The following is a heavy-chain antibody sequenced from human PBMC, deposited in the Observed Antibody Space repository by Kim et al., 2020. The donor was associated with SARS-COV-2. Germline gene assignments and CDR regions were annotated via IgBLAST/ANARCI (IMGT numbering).Heavy chain of an antibody. D-gene: IGHD2-15*01. CDR2: ISCSGVST. CDR3: GKDPPLGHCSGGSCYSDS. Sequence: GGSLRLSCIASGFTFSRYSMRCVLPSPLQLLEWISGISCSGVSTYYADSVKGRFTISRDNSKNTLYLQMNSPRVEDTAVYYCGKDPPLGHCSGGSCYSDSWGHGTLVTVSS. CDR1: GFTFSRYS. J-gene: IGHJ4*03. V-gene: IGHV3-23*01.